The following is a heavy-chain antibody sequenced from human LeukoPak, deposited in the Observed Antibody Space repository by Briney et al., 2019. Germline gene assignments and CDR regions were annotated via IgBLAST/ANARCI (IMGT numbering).Heavy chain of an antibody. CDR2: INPNSGAT. Sequence: GASVKVSCKASGYIFTGYYMQWVRQAPGQGLEWMGWINPNSGATNSAQNFQGRAIMTRDTSITTAYMELSRLKSDDTALYYCASKGAGHCYDASCMGSFDLWGQGTTVAVSS. J-gene: IGHJ3*01. CDR1: GYIFTGYY. D-gene: IGHD2-15*01. CDR3: ASKGAGHCYDASCMGSFDL. V-gene: IGHV1-2*02.